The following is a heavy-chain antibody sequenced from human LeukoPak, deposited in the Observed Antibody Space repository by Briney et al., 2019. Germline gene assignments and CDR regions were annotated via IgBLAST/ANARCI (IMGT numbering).Heavy chain of an antibody. CDR1: GGTFSSQT. D-gene: IGHD6-6*01. J-gene: IGHJ5*02. CDR2: IIPIFGTA. V-gene: IGHV1-69*05. CDR3: ASGGGYSSSRNEWFDP. Sequence: SVKVSCKASGGTFSSQTISWVRQAPGQGLEWMGRIIPIFGTANYAQKFQGRVTITTDESTSSAYMELSSLRSEDTAVYYCASGGGYSSSRNEWFDPWGQGTLVTVSS.